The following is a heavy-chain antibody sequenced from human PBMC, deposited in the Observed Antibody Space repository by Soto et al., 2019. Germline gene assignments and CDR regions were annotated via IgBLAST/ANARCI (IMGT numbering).Heavy chain of an antibody. CDR1: GFSLSNARMG. D-gene: IGHD6-19*01. CDR3: ARTPPITDSSGWHSWYPFDY. CDR2: IFSNDEK. V-gene: IGHV2-26*01. J-gene: IGHJ4*02. Sequence: QVTLKESGPVLVKPTETLTLTCTVSGFSLSNARMGVSWISQPPGKALEWLAHIFSNDEKSYSTSLKSRLTISKDTSKSQVVLTMTNMDPVDTATYYCARTPPITDSSGWHSWYPFDYWGQGTLVTVSS.